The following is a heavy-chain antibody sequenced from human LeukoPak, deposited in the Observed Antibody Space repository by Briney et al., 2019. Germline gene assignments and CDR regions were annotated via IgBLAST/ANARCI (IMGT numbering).Heavy chain of an antibody. V-gene: IGHV4-39*07. J-gene: IGHJ3*02. CDR1: GGSISSSSYY. CDR2: IYYSGST. CDR3: ARDLGSSWCDAFDI. Sequence: PSETLSLTCTVSGGSISSSSYYWGWIRQPPGKGLEWIGSIYYSGSTYYNPSLKSRVTISVDTSKNQFSLKLSSVTAADTAVYYCARDLGSSWCDAFDIWGQGTMVTVSS. D-gene: IGHD6-13*01.